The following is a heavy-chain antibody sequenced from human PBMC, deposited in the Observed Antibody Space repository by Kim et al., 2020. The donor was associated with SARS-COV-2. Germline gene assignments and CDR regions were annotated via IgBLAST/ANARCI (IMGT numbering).Heavy chain of an antibody. D-gene: IGHD3-16*02. CDR1: GFTFSSYW. Sequence: GGSLRLSCAASGFTFSSYWMHWVRQVPGKGLVWVSRITSDGSSTTYADSVKGRFTISRDNAKNTLYLQMNSLRAEDTAVYYCANFGGVIGVWCQGTTVTVSS. V-gene: IGHV3-74*01. J-gene: IGHJ6*02. CDR3: ANFGGVIGV. CDR2: ITSDGSST.